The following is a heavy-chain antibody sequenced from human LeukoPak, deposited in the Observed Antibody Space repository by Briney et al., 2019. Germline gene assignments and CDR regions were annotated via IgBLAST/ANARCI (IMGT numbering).Heavy chain of an antibody. CDR3: AKDSGGYSYGPDY. D-gene: IGHD5-18*01. J-gene: IGHJ4*02. CDR1: GFTFSSYG. V-gene: IGHV3-30*18. Sequence: GGSLRLSCAASGFTFSSYGMHWVRQAPGKGLEWVAVISYDGSNKYYEDSVKGRFTISRDNSKNTLYLQMNSLRAEDTAVYYCAKDSGGYSYGPDYWGQGTLVTVSS. CDR2: ISYDGSNK.